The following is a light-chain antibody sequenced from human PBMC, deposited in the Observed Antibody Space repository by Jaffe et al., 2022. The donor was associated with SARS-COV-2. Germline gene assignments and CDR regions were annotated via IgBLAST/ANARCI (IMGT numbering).Light chain of an antibody. J-gene: IGKJ1*01. CDR1: ESVSIY. V-gene: IGKV1-39*01. CDR3: QQSYSTVWT. Sequence: DVQLTQSPSSLSASVGDRVTITCRASESVSIYLNWYQQKPGKAPNLLIYAASSLRSGVPSRFSGSGSGTDFTLSISSLQPDDFATYYCQQSYSTVWTIGQGTKVEIK. CDR2: AAS.